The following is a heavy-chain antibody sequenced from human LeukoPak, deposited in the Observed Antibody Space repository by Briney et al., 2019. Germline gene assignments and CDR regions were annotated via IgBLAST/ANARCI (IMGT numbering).Heavy chain of an antibody. CDR2: ISGSGANT. D-gene: IGHD2-15*01. J-gene: IGHJ4*02. CDR3: AKGRALEVVAAFNY. V-gene: IGHV3-23*01. Sequence: GGSLRLSCAASGFTFSSYAMSWVRQAPGKGLEWVSTISGSGANTYYADSVKGRFTISRDNSKNTLYLQMNSLRADDTAIYYCAKGRALEVVAAFNYWGQGTVVTASS. CDR1: GFTFSSYA.